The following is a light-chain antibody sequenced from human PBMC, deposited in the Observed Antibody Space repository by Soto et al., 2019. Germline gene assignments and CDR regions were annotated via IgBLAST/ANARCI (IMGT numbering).Light chain of an antibody. CDR3: QQRSSWPPT. Sequence: EILLTQSPATLSLSPGERATLSCRASQSVSSYLAWYQQRPGQAPRLLIYDASNRATGVPARFSGSGSGTDFTLTIRSLEPEDFAVYYCQQRSSWPPTFGQGTRLEIK. V-gene: IGKV3-11*01. CDR2: DAS. J-gene: IGKJ5*01. CDR1: QSVSSY.